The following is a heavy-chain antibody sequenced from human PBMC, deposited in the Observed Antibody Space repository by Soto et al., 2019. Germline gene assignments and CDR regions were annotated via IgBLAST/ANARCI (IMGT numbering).Heavy chain of an antibody. CDR3: ARGPTLVLEYSGYDSIDFDY. CDR2: INHSGST. CDR1: GGSFSGYY. D-gene: IGHD5-12*01. Sequence: KSSETLSLTCAVYGGSFSGYYWSWIRQPPGKGLEWIGEINHSGSTNYNPSLKSRVTISVDTSKNQFSLKLSSVTAADTAVYYCARGPTLVLEYSGYDSIDFDYWGQGTLVTVSS. J-gene: IGHJ4*02. V-gene: IGHV4-34*01.